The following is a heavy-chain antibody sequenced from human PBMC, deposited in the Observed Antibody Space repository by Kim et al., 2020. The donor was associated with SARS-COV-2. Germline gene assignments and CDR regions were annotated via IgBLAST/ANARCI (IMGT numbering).Heavy chain of an antibody. CDR3: ARDIRMDV. Sequence: GGSLRLSCAASGFSFSIYSRNWVRQAPGKGLEWVSYITSSSTTIYYADSVKGRFTISREIAKNSLYLQMNSLRDEDTAVYYCARDIRMDVWGQGTTVTVSS. V-gene: IGHV3-48*02. CDR1: GFSFSIYS. CDR2: ITSSSTTI. J-gene: IGHJ6*02.